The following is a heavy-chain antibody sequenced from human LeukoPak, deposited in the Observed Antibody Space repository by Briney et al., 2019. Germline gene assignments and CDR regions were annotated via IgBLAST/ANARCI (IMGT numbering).Heavy chain of an antibody. CDR3: AGHAGDGIAAAVVGWFDP. J-gene: IGHJ5*02. D-gene: IGHD6-13*01. CDR2: IYYSGST. CDR1: GGSISSSSYY. V-gene: IGHV4-39*01. Sequence: SETLSLTCTVSGGSISSSSYYWGWIRQPPGKGLEWIGSIYYSGSTYYNPSLKSRVTISVDTSKNQFSLKLSSVTAADTAVYYCAGHAGDGIAAAVVGWFDPWGQGTLVTVSS.